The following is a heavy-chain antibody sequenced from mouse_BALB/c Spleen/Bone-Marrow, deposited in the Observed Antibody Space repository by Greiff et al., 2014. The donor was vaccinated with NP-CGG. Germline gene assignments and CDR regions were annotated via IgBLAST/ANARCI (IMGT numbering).Heavy chain of an antibody. CDR2: IYPGDGNA. J-gene: IGHJ3*01. CDR3: SLYDYDGLARFAY. V-gene: IGHV1-82*01. D-gene: IGHD2-4*01. Sequence: VQLEESGPELVKPGASVKISCKASGYEFSSSWMNWVKKRPGQGLEWIGRIYPGDGNANYNGKFKGKATLTADKSSTTAYMQLSSLTSVESAVYFCSLYDYDGLARFAYWGQGTLVTVSA. CDR1: GYEFSSSW.